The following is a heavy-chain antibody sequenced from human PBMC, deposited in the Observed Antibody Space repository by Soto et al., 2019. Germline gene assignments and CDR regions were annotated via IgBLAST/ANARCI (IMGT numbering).Heavy chain of an antibody. CDR2: ISSSGNTI. J-gene: IGHJ1*01. CDR3: ARDYFGSSGYYEGVGYFLH. V-gene: IGHV3-48*02. Sequence: GGSLRLSCAASGFTFSTYSINWVRQAPWKGLEWVSYISSSGNTIYYADSMKGRFTISRDNAKNSLYLQMNSLRDEDTAVYYCARDYFGSSGYYEGVGYFLHWGQRILVAVSS. D-gene: IGHD3-22*01. CDR1: GFTFSTYS.